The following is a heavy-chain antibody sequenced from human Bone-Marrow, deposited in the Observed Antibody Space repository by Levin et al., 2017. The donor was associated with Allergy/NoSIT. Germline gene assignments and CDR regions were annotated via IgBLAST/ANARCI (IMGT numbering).Heavy chain of an antibody. D-gene: IGHD3-3*01. CDR1: GYTFTSYY. Sequence: SCKASGYTFTSYYMHWVRQAPGQGLEWMGIINPSGGSTSYAQKFQGRVTMTRDTSTSTVYMELSSLRSEDTAVYYCARDRWDDFWSGYWVPNWFDPWGQGTLVTVSS. CDR3: ARDRWDDFWSGYWVPNWFDP. CDR2: INPSGGST. V-gene: IGHV1-46*01. J-gene: IGHJ5*02.